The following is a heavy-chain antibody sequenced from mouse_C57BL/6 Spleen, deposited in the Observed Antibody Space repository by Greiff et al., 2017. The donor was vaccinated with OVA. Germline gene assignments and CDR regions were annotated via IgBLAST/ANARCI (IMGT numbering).Heavy chain of an antibody. CDR1: GFTFSDYG. Sequence: EVNVVESGGGLVKPGGSLKLSCAASGFTFSDYGMHWVRQAPEKGLEWVAYISSGSSTIYYADTVKGRFTISRDNAKNTLFMQMTSLRSEDTAMYYCARAYYDYDRFAFWGQGTLVTVSA. CDR2: ISSGSSTI. J-gene: IGHJ3*01. CDR3: ARAYYDYDRFAF. D-gene: IGHD2-4*01. V-gene: IGHV5-17*01.